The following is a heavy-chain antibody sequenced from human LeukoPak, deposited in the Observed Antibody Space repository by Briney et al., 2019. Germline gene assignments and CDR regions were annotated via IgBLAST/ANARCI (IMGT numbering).Heavy chain of an antibody. CDR3: ARLPRPGYGTTTDY. Sequence: GGSXRLSCAASGFTFSSYEMNWVRQAPGKGLEGVSYISSSGSNIYYADSVKGRFTISRDNDKNSLYLQMNSLRAEHTAVYYCARLPRPGYGTTTDYWGQGTLVTVSS. V-gene: IGHV3-48*03. D-gene: IGHD4-17*01. CDR2: ISSSGSNI. J-gene: IGHJ4*02. CDR1: GFTFSSYE.